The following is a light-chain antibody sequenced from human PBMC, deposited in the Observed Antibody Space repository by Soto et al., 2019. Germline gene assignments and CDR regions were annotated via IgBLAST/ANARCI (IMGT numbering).Light chain of an antibody. CDR2: EVI. V-gene: IGLV2-14*01. J-gene: IGLJ1*01. CDR3: SSYTSDSTHV. Sequence: QSALTQPASLSGSPGQSITISCIGTSSDVGGYDYVSWYQQNPGKAPKLIIYEVINRPSGVSSRFSGSKSGNTASLTISGLQAEDEADYDCSSYTSDSTHVFGSGTKLTVL. CDR1: SSDVGGYDY.